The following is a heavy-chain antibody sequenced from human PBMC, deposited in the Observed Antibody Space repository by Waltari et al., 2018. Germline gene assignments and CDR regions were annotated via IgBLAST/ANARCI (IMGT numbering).Heavy chain of an antibody. V-gene: IGHV4-34*01. D-gene: IGHD3-3*01. CDR3: ARFYAGSGESGYFDY. J-gene: IGHJ4*02. CDR2: INHSGST. CDR1: GGSFSGYY. Sequence: QVQLQQWGAGLLKPSETLSLTCAVYGGSFSGYYWSWIRQPPGKGLEWIGEINHSGSTNYNPSLKSRVTISVDTSKNQFSLKLSSVTAADTAVYYCARFYAGSGESGYFDYWGQGTLVTVSS.